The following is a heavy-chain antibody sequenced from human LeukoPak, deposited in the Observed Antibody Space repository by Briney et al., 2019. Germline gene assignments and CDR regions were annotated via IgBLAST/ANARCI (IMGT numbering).Heavy chain of an antibody. CDR2: ISSSSSYI. J-gene: IGHJ3*02. CDR3: ARAYDMVAYGVAFDI. D-gene: IGHD5-12*01. Sequence: PGGSLRLSCAASGFTFSSYSMNWVRQAPGKGLEWVSSISSSSSYIYYADSVKGRFTISRDNAKNSLYLQMNSLRAEDTAVYYCARAYDMVAYGVAFDIWGQGTMVTVSS. V-gene: IGHV3-21*01. CDR1: GFTFSSYS.